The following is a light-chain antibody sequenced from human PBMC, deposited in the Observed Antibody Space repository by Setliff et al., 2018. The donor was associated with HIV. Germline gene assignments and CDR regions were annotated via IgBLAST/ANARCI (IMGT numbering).Light chain of an antibody. CDR2: DVR. Sequence: QSALTQPRSVSGSPGQSVTIPCTGTSNDVGNYNYVSWYQQHPGKAPKVMIYDVRERPSGVPDRFSGSKSGYTASLTISGLQAEDEADYYCCSYAGNYLYVFGTGTKV. V-gene: IGLV2-11*01. CDR3: CSYAGNYLYV. CDR1: SNDVGNYNY. J-gene: IGLJ1*01.